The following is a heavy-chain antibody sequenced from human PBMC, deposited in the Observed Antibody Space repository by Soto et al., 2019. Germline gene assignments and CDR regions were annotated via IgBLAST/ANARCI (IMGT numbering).Heavy chain of an antibody. CDR3: AKDFIPSGSGSYQSPQRYYYYYYGMDV. CDR2: ISYDGSNK. V-gene: IGHV3-30*18. J-gene: IGHJ6*02. D-gene: IGHD3-10*01. CDR1: GFTFSSYG. Sequence: GGSLRLSCAASGFTFSSYGMHWVRQAPGKGLEWVAVISYDGSNKYYADSVKGRFTISRDNSKNTLYLQMNSLRAEDTAVYYCAKDFIPSGSGSYQSPQRYYYYYYGMDVWGQGTTVTVSS.